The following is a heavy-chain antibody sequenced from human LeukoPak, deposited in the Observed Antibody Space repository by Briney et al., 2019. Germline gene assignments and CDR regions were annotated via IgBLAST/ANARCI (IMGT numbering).Heavy chain of an antibody. Sequence: SETLSLTCTVSGGSVTTPNYWWGWIRQPPGKGLEWIGSLSYSGETYYSPSLESRVTISADTSKNQFSLRLTSVTPADTAVYYCASRGNFGYFDDWGQGILVTVSS. D-gene: IGHD3-10*01. V-gene: IGHV4-39*01. J-gene: IGHJ4*02. CDR2: LSYSGET. CDR3: ASRGNFGYFDD. CDR1: GGSVTTPNYW.